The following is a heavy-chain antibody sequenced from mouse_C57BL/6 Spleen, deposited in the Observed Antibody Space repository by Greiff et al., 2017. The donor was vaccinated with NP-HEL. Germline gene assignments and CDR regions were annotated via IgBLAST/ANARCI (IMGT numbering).Heavy chain of an antibody. Sequence: EVQLQESGGGLVQPGGSLSLSCAASGFTFTDYYMSWVRQPPGKALEWLGFIRNKANGYTTEYSASVKGRFTISRDNSQSILYLQMNALRAEDSATYYCARYDYGSSMDYWGQGTSVTVSS. CDR2: IRNKANGYTT. CDR1: GFTFTDYY. V-gene: IGHV7-3*01. J-gene: IGHJ4*01. D-gene: IGHD1-1*01. CDR3: ARYDYGSSMDY.